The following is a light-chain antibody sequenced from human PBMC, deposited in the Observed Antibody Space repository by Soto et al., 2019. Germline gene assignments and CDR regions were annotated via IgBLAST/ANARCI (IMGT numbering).Light chain of an antibody. CDR3: QHFSTYPWT. Sequence: TQSAYIRATVPIACRASHGILSWLAWYQKKPGKPPKLLVYDASSLESGVPSRFSGSGSGTDFTLTISGLQPDDFATYFCQHFSTYPWTFGQGTKVDIK. CDR2: DAS. J-gene: IGKJ1*01. CDR1: HGILSW. V-gene: IGKV1-5*01.